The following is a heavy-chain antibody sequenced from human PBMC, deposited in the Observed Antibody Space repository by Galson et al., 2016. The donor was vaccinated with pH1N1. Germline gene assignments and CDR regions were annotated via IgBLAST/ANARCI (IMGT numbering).Heavy chain of an antibody. D-gene: IGHD3-22*01. Sequence: SLRLSCAASGFTFSDYWMHWARQAPGKGLVWVSRINSDSSITNYVDSVKGRFTISRDNAKNTLYLQMNSLRAEDTAVYFCARGYFDSSAFYSGDFWGQGTLVTVSS. V-gene: IGHV3-74*01. CDR1: GFTFSDYW. CDR2: INSDSSIT. CDR3: ARGYFDSSAFYSGDF. J-gene: IGHJ4*02.